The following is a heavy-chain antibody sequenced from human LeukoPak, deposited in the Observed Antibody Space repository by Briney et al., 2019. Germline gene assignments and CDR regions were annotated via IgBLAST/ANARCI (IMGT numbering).Heavy chain of an antibody. D-gene: IGHD3-22*01. Sequence: GGSLRLSCAASGFTFSSYAMSWVRQAPGKGLEWVSSVSGSGGSTYYADSVKGRFTISRDNSKSTLFLQMNSLRTEDTAVYYCAKSSYYDSSGYYREYYFDYWGQGTLVTVSS. CDR1: GFTFSSYA. J-gene: IGHJ4*02. CDR3: AKSSYYDSSGYYREYYFDY. V-gene: IGHV3-23*01. CDR2: VSGSGGST.